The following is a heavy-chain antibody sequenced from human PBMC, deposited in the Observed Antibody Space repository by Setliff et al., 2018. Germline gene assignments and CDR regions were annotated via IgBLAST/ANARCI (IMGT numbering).Heavy chain of an antibody. CDR2: INPNSGGT. V-gene: IGHV1-2*04. CDR1: GYTFTGYY. CDR3: ARDRVSGSSYYYYGMDV. J-gene: IGHJ6*02. D-gene: IGHD1-26*01. Sequence: ASVKVSCKASGYTFTGYYMHWVRQAPGQGLEWMGWINPNSGGTNYAQKFQGWVTMTRDTSISTAYMELSRLRSDDTAVYYCARDRVSGSSYYYYGMDVWGQGTTVTAP.